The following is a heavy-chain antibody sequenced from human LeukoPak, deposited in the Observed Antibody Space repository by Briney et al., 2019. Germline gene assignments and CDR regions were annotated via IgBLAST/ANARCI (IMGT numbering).Heavy chain of an antibody. V-gene: IGHV5-51*01. CDR1: GYSFTSYW. D-gene: IGHD1-26*01. CDR3: ARHGYSGSYHNWIDP. CDR2: IYPGDSDT. Sequence: GESLKISCKGSGYSFTSYWIGWVRQMPGKGLEWMGIIYPGDSDTRYSPSFQGQVTISADKSISTAYLQWSSLKASDTAMYYCARHGYSGSYHNWIDPWGQGTLVTVSS. J-gene: IGHJ5*02.